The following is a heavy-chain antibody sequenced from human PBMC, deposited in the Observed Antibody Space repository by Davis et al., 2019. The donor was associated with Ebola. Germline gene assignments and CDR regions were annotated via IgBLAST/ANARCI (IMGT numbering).Heavy chain of an antibody. CDR1: GESFSGFY. D-gene: IGHD1-26*01. CDR2: INYSGSI. Sequence: SETLSLTCAVYGESFSGFYWNWIRQPPGKGLEWIGEINYSGSIKYNPSLKSRVTISVDTSKNQFSLKLTSVTAADTAVYYCAREIFGGSYRDYWGQGTLVTVSS. J-gene: IGHJ4*02. V-gene: IGHV4-34*01. CDR3: AREIFGGSYRDY.